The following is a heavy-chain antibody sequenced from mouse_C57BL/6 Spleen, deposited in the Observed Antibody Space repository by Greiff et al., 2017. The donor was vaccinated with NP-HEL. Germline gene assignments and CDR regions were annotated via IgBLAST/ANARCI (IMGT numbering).Heavy chain of an antibody. CDR2: IDPSDSYT. J-gene: IGHJ2*01. CDR1: GYTFTSYW. V-gene: IGHV1-69*01. Sequence: VQLQQSGAELVMPGASVKLSCKASGYTFTSYWMHWVKQRPGQGLEWIGEIDPSDSYTNYNQKFKGKSTLTVDKSSSTAYMQLSSLTSEDSAVYYCARSYYDSSLHDFDYWGQGTTLTVSS. CDR3: ARSYYDSSLHDFDY. D-gene: IGHD2-4*01.